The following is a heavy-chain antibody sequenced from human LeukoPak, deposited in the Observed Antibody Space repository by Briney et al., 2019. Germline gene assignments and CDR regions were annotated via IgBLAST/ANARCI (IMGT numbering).Heavy chain of an antibody. J-gene: IGHJ6*02. CDR2: ITGSNSYT. Sequence: GGSLRLSCAASGFTLSDYYMNWIRQAPGKGLEWVSYITGSNSYTNYADSVKGRFTISRDDAKNSLDLQMNSLTAGDTAVYYCARDFGGMDVWGQGTTVTVSS. D-gene: IGHD3-3*01. V-gene: IGHV3-11*05. CDR3: ARDFGGMDV. CDR1: GFTLSDYY.